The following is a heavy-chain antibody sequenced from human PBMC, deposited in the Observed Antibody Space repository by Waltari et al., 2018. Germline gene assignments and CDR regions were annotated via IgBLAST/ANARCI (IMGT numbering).Heavy chain of an antibody. J-gene: IGHJ4*02. CDR3: ARNPTYCGGDCYIDY. V-gene: IGHV1-69*01. CDR1: GYTFTDYY. D-gene: IGHD2-21*02. Sequence: QVQLVQSGAEVKRPGASVRVSCKSSGYTFTDYYLHWVRQAPGQGLEWMGGIIPIFGTANYAQKFQGRVTITADESTSTAYMELSSLRSEDTAVYYCARNPTYCGGDCYIDYWGQGTLVTVSS. CDR2: IIPIFGTA.